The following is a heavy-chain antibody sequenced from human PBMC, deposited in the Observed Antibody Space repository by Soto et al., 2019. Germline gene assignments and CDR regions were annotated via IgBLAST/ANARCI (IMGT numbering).Heavy chain of an antibody. CDR3: ARGGVSTRTFDY. D-gene: IGHD3-3*01. V-gene: IGHV5-51*01. Sequence: GQSLKISCKGSGYNFAGYWIAWVRQMPGKGLELMGIIYPSDSDTRYRPSFQGQVTISADKSISSAYLQWSSLRASDTAMYYCARGGVSTRTFDYWGQGTPVTVSS. CDR2: IYPSDSDT. CDR1: GYNFAGYW. J-gene: IGHJ4*02.